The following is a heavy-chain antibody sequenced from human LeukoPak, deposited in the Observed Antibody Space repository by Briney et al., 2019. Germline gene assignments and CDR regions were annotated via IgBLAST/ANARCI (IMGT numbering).Heavy chain of an antibody. CDR3: ASDFWSGYYTPMGVNY. CDR2: INSDGSST. J-gene: IGHJ4*02. V-gene: IGHV3-74*01. Sequence: GGSLRLSCAASGFTFSSYWMHWVRQAPGKGLVWVSRINSDGSSTNYADSVKGRFTISRDNAKNTLYLQMNSLRAEDTAVYYCASDFWSGYYTPMGVNYWGQGTLVTVSS. D-gene: IGHD3-3*01. CDR1: GFTFSSYW.